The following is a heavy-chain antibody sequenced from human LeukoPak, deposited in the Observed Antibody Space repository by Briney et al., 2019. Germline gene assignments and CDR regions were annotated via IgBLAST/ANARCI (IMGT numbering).Heavy chain of an antibody. J-gene: IGHJ6*03. V-gene: IGHV3-74*01. D-gene: IGHD4-17*01. Sequence: GGSLRLSCVASGFPFSSYWMHWVRQAPGGGLVWVSRINSDGSTTTYADSVKGRFTISRDNAKNTLYLQMNSLRVEDTAVYYCARSTTHPYYNYMDVWGKGTTVTLSS. CDR1: GFPFSSYW. CDR3: ARSTTHPYYNYMDV. CDR2: INSDGSTT.